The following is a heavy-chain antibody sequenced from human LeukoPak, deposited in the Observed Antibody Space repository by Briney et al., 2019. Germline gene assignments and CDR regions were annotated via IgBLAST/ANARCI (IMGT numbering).Heavy chain of an antibody. CDR1: GFTFTTPA. CDR3: AADRKPYSSGYYDAFDI. J-gene: IGHJ3*02. D-gene: IGHD3-22*01. Sequence: GTSVKVSCKASGFTFTTPAVQWVRQARGQRLEWVGWIVVGSDNTDYAQKFQERVTITRDMSTSTAYMELSSLRYEDTAVYYCAADRKPYSSGYYDAFDIWGQGTMVTVSS. CDR2: IVVGSDNT. V-gene: IGHV1-58*01.